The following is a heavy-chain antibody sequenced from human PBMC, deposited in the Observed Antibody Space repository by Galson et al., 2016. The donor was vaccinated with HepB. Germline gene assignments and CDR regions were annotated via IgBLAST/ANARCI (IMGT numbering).Heavy chain of an antibody. V-gene: IGHV1-69*04. Sequence: SVKVSCKASGGTFSSYAISWVRQAPGQGLEWMGRIIPILGIANYAQKLQGRVTITADKSTSTAYMELSSLRSEDTAVYYCARQKAVFALYYFDYWGQGTLVTVSS. J-gene: IGHJ4*02. CDR3: ARQKAVFALYYFDY. CDR1: GGTFSSYA. CDR2: IIPILGIA.